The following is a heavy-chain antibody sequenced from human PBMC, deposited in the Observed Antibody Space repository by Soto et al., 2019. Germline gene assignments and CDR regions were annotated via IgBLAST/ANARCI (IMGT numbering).Heavy chain of an antibody. Sequence: QVQLQEWGPGLVKPSGTLSLTCAVSGGSISSSNWWTWVRQPPGKGLEWIGEIYHDGSANYNPSLKSRVPISVDKSKNQFSLKVTSVTAADTAVYYCAILLRSTYGMDVWGPGTTVTVSS. V-gene: IGHV4-4*02. D-gene: IGHD3-3*01. J-gene: IGHJ6*02. CDR1: GGSISSSNW. CDR2: IYHDGSA. CDR3: AILLRSTYGMDV.